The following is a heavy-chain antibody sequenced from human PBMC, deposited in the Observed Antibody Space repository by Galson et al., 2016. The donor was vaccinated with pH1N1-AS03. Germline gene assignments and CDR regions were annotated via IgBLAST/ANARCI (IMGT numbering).Heavy chain of an antibody. V-gene: IGHV1-3*01. J-gene: IGHJ6*02. CDR3: ARDRGSGYDLFDYYYGMAV. CDR1: GYTFTSYA. Sequence: SVKVSCKASGYTFTSYAMHWVRQAPGQRLEWMGWINAGNGNTKYSQKFQGRVTITRDTSASTAYMELSSLRSEDTAVYYCARDRGSGYDLFDYYYGMAVWGQGTTVTVSS. CDR2: INAGNGNT. D-gene: IGHD5-12*01.